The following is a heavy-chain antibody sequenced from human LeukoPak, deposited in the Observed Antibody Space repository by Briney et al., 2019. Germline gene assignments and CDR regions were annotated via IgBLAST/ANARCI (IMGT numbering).Heavy chain of an antibody. V-gene: IGHV4-39*01. J-gene: IGHJ3*02. CDR3: ARRESSGWYGYSGSYNDAFDI. Sequence: ESSETLSLTCAVSGGSISSSSYYWGWIRQPPGKGLEWIGSIYYSGSTYYNPSPKSRVTISVDTSKNQFSLKLSSVTAADTAVYYCARRESSGWYGYSGSYNDAFDIWGQGTMVTVSS. CDR1: GGSISSSSYY. CDR2: IYYSGST. D-gene: IGHD1-26*01.